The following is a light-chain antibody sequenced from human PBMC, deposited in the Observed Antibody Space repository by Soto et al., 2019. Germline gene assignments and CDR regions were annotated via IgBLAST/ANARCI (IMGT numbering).Light chain of an antibody. CDR3: ATWDDSLSGRV. J-gene: IGLJ3*02. Sequence: QSVLTQPPSASGTPGQRVNISCSGSSSNIGSNTVNWFQQLPGTAPKLLIYTNNQRPSGVPDRFSGSKSGTSASLAISGLQSEDEADYYCATWDDSLSGRVFGGGTKLTVL. CDR1: SSNIGSNT. V-gene: IGLV1-44*01. CDR2: TNN.